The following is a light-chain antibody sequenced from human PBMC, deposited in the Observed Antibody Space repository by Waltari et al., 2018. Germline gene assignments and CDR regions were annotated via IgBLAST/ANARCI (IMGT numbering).Light chain of an antibody. J-gene: IGLJ3*02. Sequence: HSALTQPRSVSGSPGQSVTISCIGSSSDIGAYNYVSWYQQHPGKAPKLLISDVTKRPAGLPDRFSGSKSGNTASLVISGLQVEDEADYYCCSFAGTYTFTWVFGGGTTLTVL. CDR2: DVT. V-gene: IGLV2-11*01. CDR3: CSFAGTYTFTWV. CDR1: SSDIGAYNY.